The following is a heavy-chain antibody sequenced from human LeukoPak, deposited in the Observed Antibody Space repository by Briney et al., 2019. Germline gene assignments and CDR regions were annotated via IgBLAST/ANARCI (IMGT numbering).Heavy chain of an antibody. CDR2: IYGGGST. Sequence: GGSLRLSCAASGFTVSSNYMSWVRQAPGKGLEWVSVIYGGGSTYYADSVKGRFTISRDNSKNTLYLQMNSLRAEDTAVYYCARKYDSSGYYDYWGQGTLVTVSP. CDR1: GFTVSSNY. V-gene: IGHV3-53*01. D-gene: IGHD3-22*01. J-gene: IGHJ4*02. CDR3: ARKYDSSGYYDY.